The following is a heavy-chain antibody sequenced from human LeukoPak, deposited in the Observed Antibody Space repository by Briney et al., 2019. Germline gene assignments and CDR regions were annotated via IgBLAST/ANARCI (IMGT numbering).Heavy chain of an antibody. J-gene: IGHJ4*02. D-gene: IGHD5-18*01. Sequence: PGRSLRLSCAASGFTFSSYGMHWVRQAPGKGLEWVAVISYDGSNKYYADSVKGRFTISRDNSKNTLYLQMNSLRAEDTAVYYCAEAETWIQLWLLGYWGQGTLVTVSS. CDR1: GFTFSSYG. CDR3: AEAETWIQLWLLGY. CDR2: ISYDGSNK. V-gene: IGHV3-30*18.